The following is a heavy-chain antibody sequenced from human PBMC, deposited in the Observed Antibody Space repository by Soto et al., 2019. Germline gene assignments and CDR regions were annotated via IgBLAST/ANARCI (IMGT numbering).Heavy chain of an antibody. J-gene: IGHJ4*02. Sequence: EVQLVESGGRLVQPGGSLRLSCAASGFMFSAYWMSWVRQDPGKGLEWVATISGGASDKFYVDSVKGRFTISRDDSKNTLYLQMNSLRDEDTAVYDCVREDWHRFGSWGKGTLVTVSS. V-gene: IGHV3-7*01. CDR2: ISGGASDK. CDR3: VREDWHRFGS. D-gene: IGHD2-21*01. CDR1: GFMFSAYW.